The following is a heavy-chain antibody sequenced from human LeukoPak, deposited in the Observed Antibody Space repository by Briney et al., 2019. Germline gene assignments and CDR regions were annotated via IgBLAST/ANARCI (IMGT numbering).Heavy chain of an antibody. CDR2: INPSGGST. CDR3: ARGDIVVVVAATLDY. J-gene: IGHJ4*02. Sequence: ASVKVSCKASGYTFTSYYIHWVRQAPGQGLEWMGIINPSGGSTTYAQKFQGRVTMTRDMSTRTLYMELSRLRSDDTAVYYCARGDIVVVVAATLDYWGQGTLVTVSS. CDR1: GYTFTSYY. D-gene: IGHD2-15*01. V-gene: IGHV1-46*01.